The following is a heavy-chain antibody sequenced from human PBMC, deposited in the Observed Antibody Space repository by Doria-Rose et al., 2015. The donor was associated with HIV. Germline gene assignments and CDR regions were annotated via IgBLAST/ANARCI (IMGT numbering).Heavy chain of an antibody. V-gene: IGHV4-34*01. CDR3: ARGLLRGGWNDVDYYYGMDV. Sequence: QVQLQESGAGLVKPSETLSLTCAVFGGSFSGYYWSWIRQPPGKGLEWIGDINHSGSTNYKTSLKSRVTISLDTSKNLFSLKLSSVTAADTAVYYCARGLLRGGWNDVDYYYGMDVWSQGTTVTVSS. J-gene: IGHJ6*02. CDR2: INHSGST. CDR1: GGSFSGYY. D-gene: IGHD1-1*01.